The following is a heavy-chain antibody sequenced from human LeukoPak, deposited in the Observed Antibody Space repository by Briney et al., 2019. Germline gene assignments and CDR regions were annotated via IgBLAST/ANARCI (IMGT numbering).Heavy chain of an antibody. CDR2: IYYSGST. CDR1: GGSISSGGYY. CDR3: AREMRSDYYYYGMDV. V-gene: IGHV4-31*03. Sequence: SQTLSLTCTVSGGSISSGGYYWSWIRQHPGKGLEWIGYIYYSGSTNYNPSLKSRVTISVDKSKNQFSLKLSSVTAADTAVYYCAREMRSDYYYYGMDVWGQGTTVTVSS. J-gene: IGHJ6*02.